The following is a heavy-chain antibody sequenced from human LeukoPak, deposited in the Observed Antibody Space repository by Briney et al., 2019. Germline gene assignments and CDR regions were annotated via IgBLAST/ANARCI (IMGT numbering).Heavy chain of an antibody. Sequence: TLSLTCAVSGGSISSGGYYWSWIRQPPGKGLEWIGYIYHSGSTYYNPSLKSRVTISVDRSKNQFSLKLSSVTAADTAVYYCASGHYDFWSGPNWFDPWGQGTLVTVSS. CDR3: ASGHYDFWSGPNWFDP. CDR2: IYHSGST. V-gene: IGHV4-30-2*01. J-gene: IGHJ5*02. D-gene: IGHD3-3*01. CDR1: GGSISSGGYY.